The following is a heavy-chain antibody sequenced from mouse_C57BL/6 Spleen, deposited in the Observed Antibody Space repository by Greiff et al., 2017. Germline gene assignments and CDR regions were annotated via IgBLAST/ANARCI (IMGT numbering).Heavy chain of an antibody. CDR1: GYTFTSYW. CDR3: ASIRGYPSYFDY. V-gene: IGHV1-69*01. Sequence: VQLQQPGAELVMPGASVKLSCKASGYTFTSYWMHWVKQRPGQGLEWIGEIDPSDSYTNYNQKFKGKSTLTVDKSSSTAYMQLSSLTSEDSAVYYCASIRGYPSYFDYGGQGTTLTVSS. D-gene: IGHD2-2*01. J-gene: IGHJ2*01. CDR2: IDPSDSYT.